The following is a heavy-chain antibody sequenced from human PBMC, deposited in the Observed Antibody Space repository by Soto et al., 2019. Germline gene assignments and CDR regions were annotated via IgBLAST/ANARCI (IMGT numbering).Heavy chain of an antibody. D-gene: IGHD3-10*01. V-gene: IGHV5-51*01. Sequence: EXLKISCKCSGYXFTSYSLVWVRHMPGKGLELIGIIYPGDSDTRYSPSFQGQVTISADKSISTAYLQWSRLKASDTDMYYCARHAHYYGSGSIADYYYGMDVWGQGTTGTVSS. CDR1: GYXFTSYS. CDR3: ARHAHYYGSGSIADYYYGMDV. J-gene: IGHJ6*02. CDR2: IYPGDSDT.